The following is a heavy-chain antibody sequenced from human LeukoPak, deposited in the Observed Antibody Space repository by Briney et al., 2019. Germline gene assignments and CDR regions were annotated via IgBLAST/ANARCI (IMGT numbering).Heavy chain of an antibody. J-gene: IGHJ4*02. CDR2: ISGSGGST. D-gene: IGHD6-19*01. V-gene: IGHV3-23*01. Sequence: GGSLRLSCAASGFTFSSYAMSWVRQAPGKGLEWVSAISGSGGSTYYADSVKGRFTISRDNSKNTLCLQMNSPRAEDTAVYYCAGEFSSGWYYFDYWGQGTLVTVSS. CDR3: AGEFSSGWYYFDY. CDR1: GFTFSSYA.